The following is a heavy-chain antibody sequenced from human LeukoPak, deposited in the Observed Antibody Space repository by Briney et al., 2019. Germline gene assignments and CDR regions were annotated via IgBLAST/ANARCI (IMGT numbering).Heavy chain of an antibody. V-gene: IGHV3-9*01. CDR3: AKDRTNGGFDP. Sequence: PGRSLRLSCAASGFAFDDYAMHWVRQAPGKGLEWVSGISWNSGSIGYADSVKGRFTISRDNAKNSLYLQMNSLRAEDTALYYCAKDRTNGGFDPWGQGTLVTVSS. CDR1: GFAFDDYA. D-gene: IGHD2-15*01. CDR2: ISWNSGSI. J-gene: IGHJ5*02.